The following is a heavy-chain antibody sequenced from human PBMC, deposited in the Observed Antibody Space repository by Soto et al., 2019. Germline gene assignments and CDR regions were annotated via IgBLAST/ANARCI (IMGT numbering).Heavy chain of an antibody. V-gene: IGHV3-74*01. Sequence: GGSLRLSCAASGFTFSSYWMHWVRQAPGKGLVWVSRINSDGSSTSYADSVKGRFTISSDNAKNTLYLQMNSRRDEDAAVYYCAIDQSGGFPSSRGSSPGYWGQGTLVTVSS. J-gene: IGHJ4*02. CDR1: GFTFSSYW. D-gene: IGHD1-26*01. CDR2: INSDGSST. CDR3: AIDQSGGFPSSRGSSPGY.